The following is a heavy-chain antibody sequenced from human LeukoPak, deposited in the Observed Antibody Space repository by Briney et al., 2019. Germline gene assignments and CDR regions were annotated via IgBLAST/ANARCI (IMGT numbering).Heavy chain of an antibody. D-gene: IGHD3-22*01. Sequence: ASVKVSCKASGGTFSSYAISWVRQAPGQGLGWMGRIIPIFGTANYAQKFQGRVTITTDESTSTAYMELSSLRSEDTAVYYCSGYNDYWGQGTLVTVSS. V-gene: IGHV1-69*05. CDR3: SGYNDY. J-gene: IGHJ4*02. CDR1: GGTFSSYA. CDR2: IIPIFGTA.